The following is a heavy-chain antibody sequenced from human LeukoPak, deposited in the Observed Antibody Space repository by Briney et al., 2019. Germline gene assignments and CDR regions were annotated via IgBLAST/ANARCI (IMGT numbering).Heavy chain of an antibody. CDR1: GFTFSSYS. Sequence: PGGSLRLSCAASGFTFSSYSMNWVRQAPGKGLEWVSSISSSSSYIYYADSVKGRFTISRDNAKNSPYLQMNSLRAEDTAVYYCATPPRGILTGYYDYWGQGTLVTVSS. J-gene: IGHJ4*02. CDR2: ISSSSSYI. D-gene: IGHD3-9*01. CDR3: ATPPRGILTGYYDY. V-gene: IGHV3-21*01.